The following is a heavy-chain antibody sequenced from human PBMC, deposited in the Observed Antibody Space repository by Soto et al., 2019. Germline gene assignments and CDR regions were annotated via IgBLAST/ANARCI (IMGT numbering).Heavy chain of an antibody. CDR3: ARGRDYSDFLLDP. CDR1: GGTFSSYA. V-gene: IGHV1-69*13. D-gene: IGHD4-17*01. Sequence: GASVKVSCKASGGTFSSYAISWVRQAPGQGLEWMGGIIPIFGTANYAQKFQGRVTITADESTSTAYMELRSLRSDDTAVYYCARGRDYSDFLLDPWGQGTLVTVSS. CDR2: IIPIFGTA. J-gene: IGHJ5*02.